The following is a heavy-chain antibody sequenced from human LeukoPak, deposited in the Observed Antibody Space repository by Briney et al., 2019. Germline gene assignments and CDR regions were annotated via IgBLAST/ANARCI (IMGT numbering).Heavy chain of an antibody. CDR2: IIPALGVT. Sequence: ASVKVSCKASGGTFSTFAITWVRQAPGQGLECLGRIIPALGVTKYTQKFQGRVTVTADKSTGTAYMELSSLRFEDTAIYYCARVTGNYGDYDYFDYWGQGTLVTVSS. D-gene: IGHD4-17*01. CDR3: ARVTGNYGDYDYFDY. J-gene: IGHJ4*02. CDR1: GGTFSTFA. V-gene: IGHV1-69*04.